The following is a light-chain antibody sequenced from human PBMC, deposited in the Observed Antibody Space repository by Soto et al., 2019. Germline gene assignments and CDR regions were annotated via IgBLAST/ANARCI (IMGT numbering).Light chain of an antibody. V-gene: IGLV1-47*01. CDR1: SSNIGSNY. CDR3: AAWDDSLSGPV. CDR2: RNN. Sequence: QPVLTQPPSASGTPGQRVTISCSGSSSNIGSNYVYWYQQLPGTAPKLLIYRNNQRPSGVPDRFSGSKPGTSASLAIGGLRSEDEADYYCAAWDDSLSGPVFGGGTQLTVL. J-gene: IGLJ7*01.